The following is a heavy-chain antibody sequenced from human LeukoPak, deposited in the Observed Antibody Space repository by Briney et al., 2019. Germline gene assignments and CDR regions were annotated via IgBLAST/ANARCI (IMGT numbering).Heavy chain of an antibody. J-gene: IGHJ4*02. CDR1: GFTFSSYS. D-gene: IGHD5-12*01. Sequence: GGSLRLSCAASGFTFSSYSMNWVRQAPGKGLEWVSSISSSSSYIYYADSVKGRFTISRDNAKNSLYLQMNSLRAEDTAVYYCARARGYSGYLQDYWGQGTLVTVSS. CDR2: ISSSSSYI. CDR3: ARARGYSGYLQDY. V-gene: IGHV3-21*01.